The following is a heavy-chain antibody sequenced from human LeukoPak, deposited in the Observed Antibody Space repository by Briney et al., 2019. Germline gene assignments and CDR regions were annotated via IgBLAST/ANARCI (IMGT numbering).Heavy chain of an antibody. V-gene: IGHV3-48*02. CDR3: ARDYAGSSRVLGL. CDR1: GFTFSTYA. Sequence: AGGSLRLSCAASGFTFSTYAMNWVRQAPGKGLEWVSYISSGGSTKNYADSVQGRFTISRDNAKNSLYLQMNSLRDEDTAVYYCARDYAGSSRVLGLWGRGTLVTVSS. D-gene: IGHD4-23*01. CDR2: ISSGGSTK. J-gene: IGHJ2*01.